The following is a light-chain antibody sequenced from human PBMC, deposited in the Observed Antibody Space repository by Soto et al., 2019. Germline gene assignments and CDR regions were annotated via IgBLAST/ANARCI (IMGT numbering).Light chain of an antibody. Sequence: DIQMTQSPSTLSASVGDRITIACRASQSIDSWLAWYQQKPGKAPKLLIYEASNLESGVPSRFSGSGSGTEFTLTISSLQPDDFAPYYCQQYGDYSLLTFGGGTKVEI. CDR1: QSIDSW. J-gene: IGKJ4*01. CDR3: QQYGDYSLLT. CDR2: EAS. V-gene: IGKV1-5*03.